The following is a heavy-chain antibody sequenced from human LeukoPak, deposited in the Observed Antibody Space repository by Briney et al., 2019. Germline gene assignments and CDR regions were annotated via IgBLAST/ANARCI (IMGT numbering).Heavy chain of an antibody. CDR2: IYYSGST. CDR1: GGGTHSYY. Sequence: SETLSLTCTVSGGGTHSYYWSWIRQPPGKGLEWIGYIYYSGSTNYNPSLKSRVTISVDTSKNQFSLKVSSVTAADTAVYYCARRANHDYGDYAYFDYWGQGTLVTVSS. D-gene: IGHD4-17*01. J-gene: IGHJ4*02. CDR3: ARRANHDYGDYAYFDY. V-gene: IGHV4-59*01.